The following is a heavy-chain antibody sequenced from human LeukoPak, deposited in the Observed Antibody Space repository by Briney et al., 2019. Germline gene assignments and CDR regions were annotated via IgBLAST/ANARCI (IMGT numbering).Heavy chain of an antibody. V-gene: IGHV3-23*01. CDR1: GFTFSNYA. CDR3: AKDGAYGDYTSGYYYYGMDV. J-gene: IGHJ6*02. Sequence: PGGSLRLSCAASGFTFSNYAMSWVRQAPGKGLEWVSAISGSGGSTYYADSVKGRFTISRDNSKNTLYLQMNSLRAEDTVVYYCAKDGAYGDYTSGYYYYGMDVWGQGTTVTVSS. D-gene: IGHD4-17*01. CDR2: ISGSGGST.